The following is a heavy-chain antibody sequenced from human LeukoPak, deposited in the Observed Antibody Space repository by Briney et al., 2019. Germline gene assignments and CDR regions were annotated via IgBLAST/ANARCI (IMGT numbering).Heavy chain of an antibody. J-gene: IGHJ3*02. Sequence: SETLSLTCTVSGGSISSHYWSWIRQPPGKGLEWIGYIYYGGSTNYNPSLKSRVTISVDTSKNQFSLKLSSVTAADTAVYYCASFSGDYRAFDIWGQGTMVTVSS. CDR3: ASFSGDYRAFDI. D-gene: IGHD4-17*01. CDR1: GGSISSHY. V-gene: IGHV4-59*11. CDR2: IYYGGST.